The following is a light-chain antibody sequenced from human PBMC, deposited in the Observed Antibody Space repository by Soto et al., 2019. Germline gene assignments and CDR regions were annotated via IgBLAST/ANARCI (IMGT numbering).Light chain of an antibody. Sequence: EIVMTQSPATLSVSPGERATLSCRASQSVSSNLAWYQQKPGQAPRLLIYGASTRATGIPARFSGSGSGTEFTLTISSLQSEDFAVYYCQQYNNWPPRFGGGTKVDI. CDR3: QQYNNWPPR. V-gene: IGKV3-15*01. J-gene: IGKJ4*02. CDR2: GAS. CDR1: QSVSSN.